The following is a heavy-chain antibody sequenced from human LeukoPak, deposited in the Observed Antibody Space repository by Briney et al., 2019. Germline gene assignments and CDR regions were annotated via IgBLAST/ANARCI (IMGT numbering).Heavy chain of an antibody. Sequence: GGSLRLSCAVSGFTLSTYSMSWVRQAPGKVLEWVSSISGSRSDIYYADSVKGRFTISSDNAKNSLYLQMNSLRAEDTAVYYCARGPGIAVAPLQHWGQGTLVTVSS. D-gene: IGHD6-19*01. CDR1: GFTLSTYS. V-gene: IGHV3-21*01. CDR2: ISGSRSDI. CDR3: ARGPGIAVAPLQH. J-gene: IGHJ1*01.